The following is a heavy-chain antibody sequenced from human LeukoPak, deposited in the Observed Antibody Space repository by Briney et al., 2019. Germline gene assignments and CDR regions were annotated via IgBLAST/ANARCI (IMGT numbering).Heavy chain of an antibody. D-gene: IGHD3-10*01. V-gene: IGHV3-53*01. Sequence: GGSLRLSCAVTGLTVSHDYMTWVRQSPGKGLEWVSVIYSVGRSFYADSVKGRFTISRDTSANTLYLDMSSPRAEDTAVYFCARARFGALLRGLDSWGQGTLVIVSS. CDR2: IYSVGRS. CDR3: ARARFGALLRGLDS. J-gene: IGHJ4*02. CDR1: GLTVSHDY.